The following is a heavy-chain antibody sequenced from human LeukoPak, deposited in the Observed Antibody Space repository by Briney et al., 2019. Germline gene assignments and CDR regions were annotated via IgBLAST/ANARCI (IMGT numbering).Heavy chain of an antibody. D-gene: IGHD1-14*01. J-gene: IGHJ3*02. V-gene: IGHV3-30*03. CDR2: ISKDGSNK. CDR3: ARDRSGIYDAFDI. Sequence: QAGGSLRLSCAASGFNFSIYGMHWVRQGPGKGLEWVAVISKDGSNKDYADSVKGRFIISRDNSKNTLYLQMNSLRAEDTAVYYCARDRSGIYDAFDIWGQGTMVTVSS. CDR1: GFNFSIYG.